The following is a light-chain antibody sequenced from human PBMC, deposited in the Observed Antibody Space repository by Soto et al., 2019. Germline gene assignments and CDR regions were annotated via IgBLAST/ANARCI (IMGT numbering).Light chain of an antibody. CDR2: GAF. V-gene: IGKV3-20*01. CDR3: QHYGSPRWT. J-gene: IGKJ1*01. CDR1: QTINTNY. Sequence: EIMLTQSPGTLSLSPGERATLSCRASQTINTNYLIWYQQKPGQAPRLLIYGAFSRATGIPDRFRDSGSGTDFTLTISRLEPEDFAVYYCQHYGSPRWTFGQGTKVEFK.